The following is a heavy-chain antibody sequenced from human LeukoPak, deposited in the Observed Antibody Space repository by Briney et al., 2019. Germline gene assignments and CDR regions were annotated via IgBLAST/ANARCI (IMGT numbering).Heavy chain of an antibody. CDR2: IYYSGGT. J-gene: IGHJ4*02. D-gene: IGHD3-10*01. CDR1: GGSISSDNYY. V-gene: IGHV4-39*07. CDR3: ASQTYYYGSGSLN. Sequence: SETLSLTCTVSGGSISSDNYYWGWIRQPPGKGLEFIGSIYYSGGTYYNPSLKSRVTISVDTSKNQFSLKLSSVTAADTAVYYCASQTYYYGSGSLNWGQGTLVTVSS.